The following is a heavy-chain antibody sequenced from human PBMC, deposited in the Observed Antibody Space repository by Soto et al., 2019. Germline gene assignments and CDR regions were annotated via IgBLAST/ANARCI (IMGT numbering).Heavy chain of an antibody. D-gene: IGHD3-10*01. CDR3: ARQVTYGGGSFSLGL. V-gene: IGHV1-2*06. CDR2: INPNNGDT. CDR1: GYFFTSHY. Sequence: QVQLVQSGAEVEKPGASVKVSCKTSGYFFTSHYIHWVRLAPGRGLEWVGRINPNNGDTNLPQKFQGRVTLSRETAISTAYMQMRGLRYDDTALYYCARQVTYGGGSFSLGLWGQGTLVTVSS. J-gene: IGHJ4*02.